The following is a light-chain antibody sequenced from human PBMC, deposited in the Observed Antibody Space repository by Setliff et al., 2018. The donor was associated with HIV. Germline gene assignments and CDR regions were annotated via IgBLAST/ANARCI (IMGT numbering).Light chain of an antibody. CDR1: GSNVGKYDL. V-gene: IGLV2-23*02. J-gene: IGLJ1*01. Sequence: QSVLAQPASVSGSPGQSITISCTGNGSNVGKYDLVSWYRQYPGKAPELTIYEVTKRPSGISKRFSGSKSGSAASLTISGLQPDDEADYYCCSYAGSKAFDVFGTGTKGTV. CDR3: CSYAGSKAFDV. CDR2: EVT.